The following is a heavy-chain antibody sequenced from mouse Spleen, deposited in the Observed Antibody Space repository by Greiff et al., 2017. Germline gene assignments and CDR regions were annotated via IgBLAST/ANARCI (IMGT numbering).Heavy chain of an antibody. V-gene: IGHV5-6*02. J-gene: IGHJ3*01. D-gene: IGHD1-1*01. CDR1: GFTFSSYG. CDR3: ARRGTTGFAY. CDR2: ISSGGSYT. Sequence: EVKLQESGGDLVKPGGSLKLSCAASGFTFSSYGMSWVRQTPDKRLEWVATISSGGSYTYYPDSVKGRFTISRDNAKNTLYLQMSSLKSEDTAMYYCARRGTTGFAYWGQGTLVTVSA.